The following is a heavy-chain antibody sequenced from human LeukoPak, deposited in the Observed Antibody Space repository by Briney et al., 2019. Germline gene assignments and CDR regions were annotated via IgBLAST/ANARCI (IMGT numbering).Heavy chain of an antibody. Sequence: GGSLRLSCAASGFTFSSYSMNWVRQAPGKGLEWVSYISSSSSTIYYADSVKGRFTISRDNAKNSLYLQMNSLRAEDTAVYYCARDLRGKYDWNPTGYFDYWGQGTLVTVSS. J-gene: IGHJ4*02. CDR2: ISSSSSTI. CDR1: GFTFSSYS. CDR3: ARDLRGKYDWNPTGYFDY. D-gene: IGHD1-20*01. V-gene: IGHV3-48*04.